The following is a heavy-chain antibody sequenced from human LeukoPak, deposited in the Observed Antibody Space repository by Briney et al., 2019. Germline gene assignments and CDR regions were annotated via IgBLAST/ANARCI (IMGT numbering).Heavy chain of an antibody. CDR3: ARGRGYSHSNWVDP. Sequence: PGGSLRLSCAASGFTVSSNYMSWVRQAPGKGLEWVSVIYSGGSTYYADSVKGRFTIYRDNSRNTLSLQMNSLRAEDTAVYFCARGRGYSHSNWVDPWGQGTMVTVSA. CDR1: GFTVSSNY. D-gene: IGHD5-18*01. J-gene: IGHJ5*02. CDR2: IYSGGST. V-gene: IGHV3-53*01.